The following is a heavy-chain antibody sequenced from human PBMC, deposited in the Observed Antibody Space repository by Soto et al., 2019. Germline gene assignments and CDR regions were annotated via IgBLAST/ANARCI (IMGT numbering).Heavy chain of an antibody. D-gene: IGHD3-3*01. V-gene: IGHV3-66*01. CDR1: GFTVSSNY. CDR3: ARSTTYYDFWSGYPTDY. Sequence: EVQLVESGGGLVQPGGSLRLSCAASGFTVSSNYMSWVRQAPGKGLEWVSVIYSGGSTYYADSVKGRFTISRDNSKNPLYLQMNSLRAEDTAVYYCARSTTYYDFWSGYPTDYWGQGTLVTVSS. J-gene: IGHJ4*02. CDR2: IYSGGST.